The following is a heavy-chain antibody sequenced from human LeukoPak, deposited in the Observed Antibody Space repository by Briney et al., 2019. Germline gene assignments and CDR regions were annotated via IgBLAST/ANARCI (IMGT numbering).Heavy chain of an antibody. D-gene: IGHD6-13*01. V-gene: IGHV3-74*01. J-gene: IGHJ3*02. CDR1: GFTFSNYW. Sequence: GGSLRLSCAASGFTFSNYWMHWVRQAPGKGLVWVSRINNDGSSVSYVGSVKGRFTISRDNAKNTLYLQMNSLRADDTAVYYCASSRYINNWGIWGQGTMVTVSS. CDR2: INNDGSSV. CDR3: ASSRYINNWGI.